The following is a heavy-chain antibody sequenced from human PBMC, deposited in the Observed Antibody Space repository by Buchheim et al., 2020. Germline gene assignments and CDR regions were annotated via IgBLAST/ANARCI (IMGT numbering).Heavy chain of an antibody. CDR3: ARDLALYYYGSGSYSHY. J-gene: IGHJ4*02. V-gene: IGHV3-74*01. CDR2: INSDGGTT. CDR1: GFTFSNYW. Sequence: EVQLVASGGGLVQPGGSLRLSCAASGFTFSNYWMHWVRQTPGKGLVWVSHINSDGGTTNYADSVKGRVTISRDNAKSTLYLQMNSLRAEDTAVYYCARDLALYYYGSGSYSHYWGQGTL. D-gene: IGHD3-10*01.